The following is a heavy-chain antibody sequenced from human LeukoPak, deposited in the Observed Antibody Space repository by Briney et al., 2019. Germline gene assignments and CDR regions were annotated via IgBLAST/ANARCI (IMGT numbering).Heavy chain of an antibody. CDR3: ARGSNYGSPYYFDY. CDR1: GFTFSSYW. V-gene: IGHV3-7*05. CDR2: IKQDGSEK. J-gene: IGHJ4*02. Sequence: GGSLRLSCAASGFTFSSYWMTWVRQAPGKGLEWVANIKQDGSEKYYVDSVKGRFTISRDNAKNSLYLQMNSLRAEDTAVYYCARGSNYGSPYYFDYWGQGTLVTVSS. D-gene: IGHD4-11*01.